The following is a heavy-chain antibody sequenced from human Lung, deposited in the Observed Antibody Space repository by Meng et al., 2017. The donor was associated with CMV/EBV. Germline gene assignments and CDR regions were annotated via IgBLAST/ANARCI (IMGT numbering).Heavy chain of an antibody. CDR3: ARNRGYSYGLGAY. CDR2: ISSSGSTI. D-gene: IGHD5-18*01. CDR1: GFTFSDYY. V-gene: IGHV3-11*01. J-gene: IGHJ4*02. Sequence: LTCAASGFTFSDYYMSWIRQAPGKGLEWVSYISSSGSTIYYADPVKGRFTISRDNAKNSLYLQMNSLRAEDTAVYYCARNRGYSYGLGAYWGQGTLVTVSS.